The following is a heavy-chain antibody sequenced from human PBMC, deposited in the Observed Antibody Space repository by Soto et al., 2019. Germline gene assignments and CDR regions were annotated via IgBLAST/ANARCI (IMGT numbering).Heavy chain of an antibody. D-gene: IGHD2-15*01. CDR2: IIPIFGTA. V-gene: IGHV1-69*13. CDR1: VGTFSSYA. Sequence: SVKVSCKASVGTFSSYASSWVRQAPGQGLEWMGGIIPIFGTANYAQKFQGRVTITADESTSTAYMELSSLRSEDTAVYYCAREGGYYYGMDVWGQGTTVTVSS. CDR3: AREGGYYYGMDV. J-gene: IGHJ6*02.